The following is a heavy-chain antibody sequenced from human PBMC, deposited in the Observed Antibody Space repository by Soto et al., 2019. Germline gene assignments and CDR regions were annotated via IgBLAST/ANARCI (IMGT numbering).Heavy chain of an antibody. CDR3: ARLRQQLVFTYYYYYGMDV. CDR1: GGSISSSTYY. V-gene: IGHV4-39*01. D-gene: IGHD6-13*01. Sequence: SETLSLTCTVSGGSISSSTYYWGWIHQPPGKGLEWIGSIYYSGSTYYNPSLKSRVTISVDTSKNQFSLKLSSVTAADTAVYYCARLRQQLVFTYYYYYGMDVWGQGTTVTVSS. J-gene: IGHJ6*02. CDR2: IYYSGST.